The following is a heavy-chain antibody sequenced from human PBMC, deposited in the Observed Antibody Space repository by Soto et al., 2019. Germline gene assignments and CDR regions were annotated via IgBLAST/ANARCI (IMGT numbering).Heavy chain of an antibody. Sequence: QVQLVQSGAEVKNPGASVKVSCKASGYTFTSYDINWVRQATGQGLEWMGWMNPNSGNTGYAQKFQGRVTMTRNTSISTAYMELSSLRSEDTAVYYCARGGYDFWSGTYYYYGMDVWGQGTTVTVSS. J-gene: IGHJ6*02. CDR1: GYTFTSYD. CDR2: MNPNSGNT. D-gene: IGHD3-3*01. V-gene: IGHV1-8*01. CDR3: ARGGYDFWSGTYYYYGMDV.